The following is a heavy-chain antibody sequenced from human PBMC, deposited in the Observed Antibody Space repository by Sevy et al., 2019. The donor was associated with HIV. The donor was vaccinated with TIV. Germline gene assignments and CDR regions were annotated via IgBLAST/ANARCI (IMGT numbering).Heavy chain of an antibody. J-gene: IGHJ4*02. CDR2: IWSDGGNK. D-gene: IGHD3-3*01. V-gene: IGHV3-33*01. Sequence: GGSLRLSCAASGFTFRSYNMHWVRRAPGKGMEWVAAIWSDGGNKFYAESVKGRFTISRDNSKNTLSLQMNSLRAEDTAVYYCARADYDFWSGYYGNFDYWGQGTLVTVSS. CDR3: ARADYDFWSGYYGNFDY. CDR1: GFTFRSYN.